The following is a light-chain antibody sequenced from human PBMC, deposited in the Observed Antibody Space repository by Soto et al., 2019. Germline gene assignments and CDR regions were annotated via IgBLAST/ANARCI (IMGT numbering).Light chain of an antibody. V-gene: IGKV3-20*01. J-gene: IGKJ1*01. CDR3: QYYGSSPWT. Sequence: EIVLTQSPGTLSLSPGEIGTLSCRASQSVSSNYLAWYQQKPGQAPSLLIYSAFSRATGIPDRFSGSAYGTDFTLTISTLAPEDFAVYYCQYYGSSPWTFGKGTKVEIK. CDR2: SAF. CDR1: QSVSSNY.